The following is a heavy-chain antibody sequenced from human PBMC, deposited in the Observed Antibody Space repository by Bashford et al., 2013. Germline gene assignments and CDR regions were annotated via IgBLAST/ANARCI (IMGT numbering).Heavy chain of an antibody. D-gene: IGHD2-2*01. V-gene: IGHV3-7*01. Sequence: VRQAPGKGLEWVANIKQDGSEKYYVDSVKGRFTISRDNAKNSLYLQMNSLRAEDTAVYYCARERYCSSTSCYYYGVYWGQGTLVTVSS. CDR3: ARERYCSSTSCYYYGVY. CDR2: IKQDGSEK. J-gene: IGHJ4*02.